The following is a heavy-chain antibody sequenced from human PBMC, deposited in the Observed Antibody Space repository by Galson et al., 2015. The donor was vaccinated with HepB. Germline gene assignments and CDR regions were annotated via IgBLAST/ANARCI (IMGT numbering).Heavy chain of an antibody. D-gene: IGHD4-17*01. J-gene: IGHJ2*01. V-gene: IGHV1-69*13. CDR3: ARGPTTVASPFWDVEH. CDR1: GHTFPPSS. Sequence: SVKVSCKASGHTFPPSSISWVRHAPGQGLEWMGGIIPFYGTTNYAQNFQGRVTITADEAMSTAYIERSSRRSEDTAVYYGARGPTTVASPFWDVEHWGRGTLGTVAS. CDR2: IIPFYGTT.